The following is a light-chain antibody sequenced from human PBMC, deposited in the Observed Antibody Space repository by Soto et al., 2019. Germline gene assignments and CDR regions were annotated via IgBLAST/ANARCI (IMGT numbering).Light chain of an antibody. CDR1: STDLGSYKY. CDR3: SSFTTTYTPYV. CDR2: DIT. V-gene: IGLV2-14*03. J-gene: IGLJ1*01. Sequence: QSALTQPPSVSGSPGQTITITCTGTSTDLGSYKYVSWYQQHPGKAPKLIIHDITNRPSGVSHRFSGSKAGNTASLTISGLQAEDEADYYCSSFTTTYTPYVFGSGTKVTVL.